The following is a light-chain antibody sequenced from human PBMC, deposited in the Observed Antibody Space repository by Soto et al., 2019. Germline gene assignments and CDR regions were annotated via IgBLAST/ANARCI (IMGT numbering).Light chain of an antibody. V-gene: IGLV2-11*01. J-gene: IGLJ3*02. Sequence: QSVLTQPASVSGSPGQSITISCTGTSSDVGGYNYVSWYQQHPGKAPKFMIYEVSKRPSGVPDRFSGSKSGNTASLTISGLQAEDEADYYCCSYAGSYTWVFGGGTKLTVL. CDR2: EVS. CDR1: SSDVGGYNY. CDR3: CSYAGSYTWV.